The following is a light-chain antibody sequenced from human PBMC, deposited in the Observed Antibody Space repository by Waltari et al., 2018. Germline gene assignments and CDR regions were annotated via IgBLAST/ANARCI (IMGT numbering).Light chain of an antibody. V-gene: IGLV1-47*01. CDR3: ASWDQSLRGVV. Sequence: QSVLSQPPSASASPGQGVTIPCSGSNSNIGVNSVFWYQHVPGTAPKLVIFRDSQRPSGVPGRFSGSKSGTSASLAISGLRSEDEADYYCASWDQSLRGVVFGGGTKLTVL. J-gene: IGLJ2*01. CDR1: NSNIGVNS. CDR2: RDS.